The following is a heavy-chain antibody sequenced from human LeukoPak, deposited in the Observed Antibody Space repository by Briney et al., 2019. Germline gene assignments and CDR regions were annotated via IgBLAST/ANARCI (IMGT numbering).Heavy chain of an antibody. CDR3: AKDGDDIVVVPAAIGPDY. CDR1: GFTFSSYA. CDR2: ISGSGGST. J-gene: IGHJ4*02. D-gene: IGHD2-2*01. V-gene: IGHV3-23*01. Sequence: PGGSLRLSCAASGFTFSSYAVSWVRQAPGKGLEWVSAISGSGGSTYYADSVKGRFTISRDNSKNTLYLQMNSLRAEDTAVYYCAKDGDDIVVVPAAIGPDYWGQGTLVTVSS.